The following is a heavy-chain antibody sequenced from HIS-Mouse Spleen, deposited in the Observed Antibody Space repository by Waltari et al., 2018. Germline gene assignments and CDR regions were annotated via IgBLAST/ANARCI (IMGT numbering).Heavy chain of an antibody. CDR1: GFPFRSDA. CDR2: ISYDGSNK. V-gene: IGHV3-30-3*01. CDR3: ARVNGIAVAGTDAFDI. J-gene: IGHJ3*02. D-gene: IGHD6-19*01. Sequence: QVQLVESGGGVVQPGRSLRLSCAASGFPFRSDAMHWVLQAPGKGLEWVAVISYDGSNKYYADSVKGRFTISRDNSKNTLYLQMNSLRAEDTAVYYCARVNGIAVAGTDAFDIWGQGTMVTVSS.